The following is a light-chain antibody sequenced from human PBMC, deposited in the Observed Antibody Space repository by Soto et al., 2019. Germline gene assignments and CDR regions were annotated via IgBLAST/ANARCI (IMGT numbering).Light chain of an antibody. J-gene: IGKJ5*01. V-gene: IGKV1-6*01. CDR3: QQYYSYPIT. Sequence: ALQMTQSPSSLSGSVGDIVSITCRASQGIRNDLDWFQQKPGKAPKLLIYAASNLQSGVPARFSGSGSGTDFTLTISCLQSEDFATYYCQQYYSYPITFGQGTRLEIK. CDR2: AAS. CDR1: QGIRND.